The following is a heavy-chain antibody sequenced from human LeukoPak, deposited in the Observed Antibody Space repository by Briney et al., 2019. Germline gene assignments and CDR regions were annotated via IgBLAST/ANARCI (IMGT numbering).Heavy chain of an antibody. CDR1: GFTFSSYA. J-gene: IGHJ4*02. V-gene: IGHV3-23*01. Sequence: GGSLRLSCAASGFTFSSYAMSWVRQAPGKGLEWVSAISGSGGSTYYADSVKGRFTISRDNSKNTLYLQMNSLRAEDTAVYYCARDGDGYNSFDYWGQGTLVTVSS. CDR3: ARDGDGYNSFDY. CDR2: ISGSGGST. D-gene: IGHD5-24*01.